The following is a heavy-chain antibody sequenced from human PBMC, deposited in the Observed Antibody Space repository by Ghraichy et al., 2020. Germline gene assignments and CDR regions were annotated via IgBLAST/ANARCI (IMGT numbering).Heavy chain of an antibody. D-gene: IGHD4-11*01. CDR1: GFTFSSYA. V-gene: IGHV3-23*01. Sequence: GESLNISCAASGFTFSSYAMSWVRQAPGKGLEWVSAISGSGGSTYYADSVKGRFTISRDNSKNTLYLQMNSLRAEDTAVYYCAKVYRSTVRAFDIWGQGTMVTVSS. CDR2: ISGSGGST. CDR3: AKVYRSTVRAFDI. J-gene: IGHJ3*02.